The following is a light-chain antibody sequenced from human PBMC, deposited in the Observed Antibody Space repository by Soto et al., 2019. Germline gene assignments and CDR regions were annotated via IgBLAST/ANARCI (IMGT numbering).Light chain of an antibody. V-gene: IGKV3-15*01. CDR1: QSVSSN. J-gene: IGKJ5*01. CDR3: QQYNNWPPIT. Sequence: ERVMTQSPATLSVSRGERAALSCRASQSVSSNLAWYQQKPGQAPRLLIYGASTRATGIPARFSGSGSGTEFTLTISSLQSEDFAVYYCQQYNNWPPITFGQGTRLEIK. CDR2: GAS.